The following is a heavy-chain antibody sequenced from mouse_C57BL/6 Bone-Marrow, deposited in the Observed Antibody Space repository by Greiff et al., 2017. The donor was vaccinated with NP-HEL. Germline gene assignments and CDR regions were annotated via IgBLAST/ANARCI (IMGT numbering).Heavy chain of an antibody. CDR3: AKYGWAWFAY. J-gene: IGHJ3*01. CDR1: GYTFTSYG. Sequence: LVESGAELARPGASVKLSCKASGYTFTSYGISWVKQRTGQGLEWIGEIYPRSGNTYYNEKFKGKATLTADKSSSTAYMELRSLTSEDSAVYFCAKYGWAWFAYWGQGTLVTVSA. CDR2: IYPRSGNT. D-gene: IGHD2-10*02. V-gene: IGHV1-81*01.